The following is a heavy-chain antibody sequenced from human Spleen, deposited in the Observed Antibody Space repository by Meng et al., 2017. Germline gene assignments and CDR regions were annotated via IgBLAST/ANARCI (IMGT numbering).Heavy chain of an antibody. CDR3: ARDRMLRNYDSSGYYPYYFDY. V-gene: IGHV3-33*01. Sequence: GESLKISCAASAFTFSSYGMHWVRQAPGKGLEWVAVIWYDGNNKYYADSVKGRLTISRDNSKNTLYLQMNSLRAEDTALYYCARDRMLRNYDSSGYYPYYFDYWGQGTLVTVSS. J-gene: IGHJ4*02. D-gene: IGHD3-22*01. CDR1: AFTFSSYG. CDR2: IWYDGNNK.